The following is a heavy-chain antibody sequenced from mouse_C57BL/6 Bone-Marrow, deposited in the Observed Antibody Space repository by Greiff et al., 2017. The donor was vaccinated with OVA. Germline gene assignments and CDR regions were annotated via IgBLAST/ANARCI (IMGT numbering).Heavy chain of an antibody. Sequence: EVQLQQSGPELVKPGASVKISCKASGYSFTGYYMNWVKQSPEKSLEWIGEINPSTGGTTYNQKFKAKATLTVDKSSSTAYMQLKSLTSEDSAVYYCARGGTSPFAYWGQGTRVTVSA. CDR3: ARGGTSPFAY. CDR1: GYSFTGYY. V-gene: IGHV1-42*01. J-gene: IGHJ3*01. CDR2: INPSTGGT. D-gene: IGHD4-1*01.